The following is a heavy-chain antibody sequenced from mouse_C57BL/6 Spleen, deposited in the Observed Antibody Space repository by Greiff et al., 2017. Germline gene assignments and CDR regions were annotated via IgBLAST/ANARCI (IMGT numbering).Heavy chain of an antibody. CDR2: IDPSDSYT. V-gene: IGHV1-69*01. Sequence: QVQLQQPGAELVMPGASVKLSCKASGYTFTSYWMHWVKQRPGQGLEWIGEIDPSDSYTNYNQTFKGKSTLTVDKSSSTAYMQLSSLTSEDSAVYFCARAPGGSSDDYAMDYWGQGTSVTVSS. CDR1: GYTFTSYW. D-gene: IGHD1-1*01. CDR3: ARAPGGSSDDYAMDY. J-gene: IGHJ4*01.